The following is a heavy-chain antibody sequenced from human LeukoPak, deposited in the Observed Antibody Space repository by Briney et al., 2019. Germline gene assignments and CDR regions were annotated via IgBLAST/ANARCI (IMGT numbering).Heavy chain of an antibody. CDR1: GFTFSSYA. D-gene: IGHD2-2*01. CDR2: ISYDGSNK. J-gene: IGHJ6*02. V-gene: IGHV3-30-3*01. Sequence: GGSLRLSCAASGFTFSSYAMPWVRQAPGKWLEWVAVISYDGSNKYYADSVKGRFTISRDNSKNTLYLQMNSLRAEDTAVYYCARGEYQLIQASLGYYGMDVWGQGTTVTVSS. CDR3: ARGEYQLIQASLGYYGMDV.